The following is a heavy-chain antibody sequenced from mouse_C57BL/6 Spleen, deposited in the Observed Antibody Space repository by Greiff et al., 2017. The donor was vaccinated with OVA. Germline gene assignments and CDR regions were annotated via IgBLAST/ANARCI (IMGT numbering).Heavy chain of an antibody. J-gene: IGHJ2*01. CDR1: GFSLSTSGMG. Sequence: QVTLKVSGPGILQSSQTLSLTCSFSGFSLSTSGMGVSWIRQPSGKGLEWLAHIYWDDDKRYNPSLKSRLTISKDTSRNQVFLKITSVDTADTATYYCARSLLGYGSSYPSYFDYWGQGTTLTVSS. D-gene: IGHD1-1*01. V-gene: IGHV8-12*01. CDR2: IYWDDDK. CDR3: ARSLLGYGSSYPSYFDY.